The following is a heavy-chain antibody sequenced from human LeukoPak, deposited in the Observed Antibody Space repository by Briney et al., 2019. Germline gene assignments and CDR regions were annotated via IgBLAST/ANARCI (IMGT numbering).Heavy chain of an antibody. J-gene: IGHJ4*02. CDR2: IIPIFGTA. V-gene: IGHV1-69*13. Sequence: SVKVSCKASGGTFSSYAISWVRQAPGQGLEWMGGIIPIFGTANYAQKFQGRVTITADESTSTAYMELSSLRSEDTAVYYCARDRSQLLWFGEFDYWGQGTLVTVSS. CDR3: ARDRSQLLWFGEFDY. D-gene: IGHD3-10*01. CDR1: GGTFSSYA.